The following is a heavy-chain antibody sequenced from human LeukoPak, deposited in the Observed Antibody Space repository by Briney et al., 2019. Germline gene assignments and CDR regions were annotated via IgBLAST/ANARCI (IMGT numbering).Heavy chain of an antibody. Sequence: GGALRLSCAASGFTFSSYWMHWVRQTPGKGLVWVSRINGAGSSISYADSVKGRVTISRDNAKNTLYLQMNNLRAEDTAVYYCARGGDYKNDYWGQGTLVTVSS. V-gene: IGHV3-74*01. CDR3: ARGGDYKNDY. CDR1: GFTFSSYW. J-gene: IGHJ4*02. CDR2: INGAGSSI. D-gene: IGHD4-17*01.